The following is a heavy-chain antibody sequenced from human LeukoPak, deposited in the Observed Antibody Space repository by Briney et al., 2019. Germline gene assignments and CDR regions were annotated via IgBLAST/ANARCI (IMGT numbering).Heavy chain of an antibody. CDR2: INPNSGGT. D-gene: IGHD3-22*01. V-gene: IGHV1-2*02. CDR3: ARDIFGDEGVYYYDSSGPNWFDP. CDR1: GYTFTGYY. Sequence: ASVKVSCKASGYTFTGYYMHWVRQAPGQGLEWMGWINPNSGGTNYAQKFQGRVTMTRDTSISTAYMELSRLRSEDTAVYYCARDIFGDEGVYYYDSSGPNWFDPWGQGTLVTVSS. J-gene: IGHJ5*02.